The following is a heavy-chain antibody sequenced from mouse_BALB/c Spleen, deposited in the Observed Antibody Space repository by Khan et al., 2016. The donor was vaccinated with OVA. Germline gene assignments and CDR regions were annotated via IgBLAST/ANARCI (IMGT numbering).Heavy chain of an antibody. V-gene: IGHV5-15*02. CDR2: ISNLAYSI. CDR1: GSTFRDYG. J-gene: IGHJ4*01. Sequence: EVQLVESGGGLVQPGGSRKLSCAASGSTFRDYGMAWVRQAPGKGPEWVAFISNLAYSIYYADTVTGRFTISRENAKNTLYLEMSSLRSEDTAMYYCARSWAMDYWGQGTSVTVSS. CDR3: ARSWAMDY.